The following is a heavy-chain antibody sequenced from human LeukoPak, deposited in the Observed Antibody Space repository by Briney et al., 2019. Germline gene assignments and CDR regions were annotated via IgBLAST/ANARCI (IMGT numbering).Heavy chain of an antibody. Sequence: PGGSLRLSCAASGFALSSYAMSWVRQAPGKGLEWVSATSSSDAGTYHAESVRGRFTISRDNSKNTLYLQTNSLRADDAAVYYCARAPVTSCRGAFCYPFDIWGQGTLVTVSS. CDR1: GFALSSYA. CDR3: ARAPVTSCRGAFCYPFDI. V-gene: IGHV3-23*01. CDR2: TSSSDAGT. D-gene: IGHD2-15*01. J-gene: IGHJ4*02.